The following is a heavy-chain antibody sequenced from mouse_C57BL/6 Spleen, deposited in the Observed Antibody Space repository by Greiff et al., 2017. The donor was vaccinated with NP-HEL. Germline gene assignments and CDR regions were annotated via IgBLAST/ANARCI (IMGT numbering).Heavy chain of an antibody. CDR2: INPNNGGT. Sequence: VQLQQSGPELVKPGASVKISCKASGYTFTDYYMNWVKQSHGKSLEWIGDINPNNGGTSYNQKFKGKATLTVDKSSSTAYMELRSLTSEDSAVDYCARSEKAYWGQGTLVTVSA. CDR3: ARSEKAY. V-gene: IGHV1-26*01. CDR1: GYTFTDYY. J-gene: IGHJ3*01.